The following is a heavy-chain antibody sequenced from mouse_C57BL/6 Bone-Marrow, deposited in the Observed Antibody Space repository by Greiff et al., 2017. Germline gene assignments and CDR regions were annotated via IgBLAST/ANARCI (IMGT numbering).Heavy chain of an antibody. D-gene: IGHD2-4*01. CDR1: GYAFTNYL. CDR3: AIRRYDYTFDY. J-gene: IGHJ2*01. V-gene: IGHV1-54*01. CDR2: INPGSGGT. Sequence: QVQLQQSGAELVRPGTSVKVSCKASGYAFTNYLIEWVKQRPGQGLEWIGVINPGSGGTNYNEKFKGKATLTADKSSSTAYMQLSSLTSEDSSVYFCAIRRYDYTFDYWGQGTTLTVSS.